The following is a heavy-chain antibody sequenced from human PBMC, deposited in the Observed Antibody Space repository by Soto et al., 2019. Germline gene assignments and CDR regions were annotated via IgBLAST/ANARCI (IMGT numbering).Heavy chain of an antibody. Sequence: PGGSLRLSCAASGFTFSSYGMHWVRQAPGKGLEWVAVISYDGSNKYYADSVKGRFTISRDNSKNTLYLQMNSLRAEDTAVYYCAKEVAGLSYWGQGTLVTVSS. CDR1: GFTFSSYG. D-gene: IGHD2-15*01. CDR2: ISYDGSNK. V-gene: IGHV3-30*18. J-gene: IGHJ4*02. CDR3: AKEVAGLSY.